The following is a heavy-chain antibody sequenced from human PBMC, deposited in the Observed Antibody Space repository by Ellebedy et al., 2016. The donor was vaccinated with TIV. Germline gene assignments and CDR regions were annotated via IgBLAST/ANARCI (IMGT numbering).Heavy chain of an antibody. J-gene: IGHJ2*01. CDR2: ISSSSSYT. D-gene: IGHD6-19*01. CDR3: ARKYSSGWDWYFDL. V-gene: IGHV3-11*03. CDR1: GFTFSDYY. Sequence: GGSLRLXXAASGFTFSDYYMSWIRQAPGKGLEWVSYISSSSSYTNYADSVKGRFTISRDNAKNSLYLQMNSLRAEDTAVYYCARKYSSGWDWYFDLWGRGTLVTVSS.